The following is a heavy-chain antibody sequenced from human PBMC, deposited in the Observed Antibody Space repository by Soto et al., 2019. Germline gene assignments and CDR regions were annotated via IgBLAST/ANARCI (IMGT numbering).Heavy chain of an antibody. J-gene: IGHJ4*02. D-gene: IGHD3-16*01. Sequence: QVQLVQSGAEVKKPGASVRVSCKASGYTFTSYNINWVRQATGQGLEWLGWMNPNSGNTGYAQTFQDRITLTRDTSITTAYLDLISLRSDDTAVYFCVRYDVAAAYWGQGTLVTVSS. CDR3: VRYDVAAAY. CDR2: MNPNSGNT. CDR1: GYTFTSYN. V-gene: IGHV1-8*01.